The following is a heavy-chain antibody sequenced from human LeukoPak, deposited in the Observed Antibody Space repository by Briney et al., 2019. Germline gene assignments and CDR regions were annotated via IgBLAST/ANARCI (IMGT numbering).Heavy chain of an antibody. Sequence: GGPLRLSCAASGFTFSNYEMNWVRQAPGKGLEWISHISNTGDIIHYADSVEGRFTLSRENATKTLYLQMNSLRAEDTAVYYCAKDATAAVGTVYMDVWGKGTTVTISS. J-gene: IGHJ6*03. CDR1: GFTFSNYE. D-gene: IGHD6-13*01. CDR3: AKDATAAVGTVYMDV. CDR2: ISNTGDII. V-gene: IGHV3-48*03.